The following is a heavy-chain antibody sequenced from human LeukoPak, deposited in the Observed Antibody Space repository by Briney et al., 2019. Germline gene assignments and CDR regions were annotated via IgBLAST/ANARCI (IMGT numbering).Heavy chain of an antibody. J-gene: IGHJ4*02. CDR3: ARGFQWFGESNEDY. CDR1: GYTFTSYA. D-gene: IGHD3-10*01. V-gene: IGHV1-8*02. Sequence: ASVKVSCKASGYTFTSYAMNWVRQAPGQGLEWMGWMNPNSGNTGYAQKFQGRVTMTRNTSISTAYMELSSLRSEDTAVYYCARGFQWFGESNEDYWGQGTLVTVSS. CDR2: MNPNSGNT.